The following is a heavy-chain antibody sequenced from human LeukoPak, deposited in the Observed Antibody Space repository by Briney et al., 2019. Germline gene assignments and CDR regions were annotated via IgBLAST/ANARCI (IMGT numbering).Heavy chain of an antibody. CDR3: ARDSGYSGSYYFDY. J-gene: IGHJ4*02. V-gene: IGHV3-30-3*01. CDR2: ISYDGSNK. Sequence: GRSLRLSCAASGFTFSSYAMHWVRQAPGKGLEWVAVISYDGSNKYYADSVKGRFTISRGNSKNTLYLQMNSLRAEDTAVYYCARDSGYSGSYYFDYWGQGTLVTVSS. CDR1: GFTFSSYA. D-gene: IGHD1-26*01.